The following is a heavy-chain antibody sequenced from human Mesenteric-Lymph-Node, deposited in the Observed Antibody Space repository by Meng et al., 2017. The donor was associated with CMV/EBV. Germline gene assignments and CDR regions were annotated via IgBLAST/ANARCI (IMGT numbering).Heavy chain of an antibody. CDR1: GFTFSDYY. Sequence: GESLKISCAASGFTFSDYYMSWIRQAPGKGLEWVSYISSSGSTIYYADSVKGRFTISRDNAKNSLYLQMNSLRAEDTALYYCAKDILLGSSWFSAMDVWGQGTTVTVSS. J-gene: IGHJ6*02. CDR2: ISSSGSTI. V-gene: IGHV3-11*01. CDR3: AKDILLGSSWFSAMDV. D-gene: IGHD6-13*01.